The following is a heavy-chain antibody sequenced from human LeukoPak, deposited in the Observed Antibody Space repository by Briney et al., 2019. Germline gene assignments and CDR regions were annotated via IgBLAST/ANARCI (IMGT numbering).Heavy chain of an antibody. CDR2: INPSGGST. CDR3: ARVPAAWDAFDI. V-gene: IGHV1-46*01. J-gene: IGHJ3*02. D-gene: IGHD2-2*01. CDR1: GYTFTSYY. Sequence: GASVKVSCKASGYTFTSYYMHWVRQAPGQGLEWMGIINPSGGSTSYAQKFQGRVTMTRNTSISTAYMELSSPRSEDTAVYYCARVPAAWDAFDIWGQGTMVTVSS.